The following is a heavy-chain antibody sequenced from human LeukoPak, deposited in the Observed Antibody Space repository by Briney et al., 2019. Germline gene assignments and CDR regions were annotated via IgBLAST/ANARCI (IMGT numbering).Heavy chain of an antibody. CDR2: IHPSGNF. V-gene: IGHV4-34*01. D-gene: IGHD1-14*01. Sequence: PSETLSLTCAVSGGSFTGYYYSWIRQPPGKGLQWVGEIHPSGNFDYNPSLEGRVAISVDTSKNRFSLRLTSVTAADTAFYYCARGADRSKAGDHWGQGTLVTASS. J-gene: IGHJ4*02. CDR3: ARGADRSKAGDH. CDR1: GGSFTGYY.